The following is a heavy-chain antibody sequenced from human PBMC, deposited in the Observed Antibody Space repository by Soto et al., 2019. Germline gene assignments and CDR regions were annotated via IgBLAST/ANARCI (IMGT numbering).Heavy chain of an antibody. CDR1: GGIFSSYA. J-gene: IGHJ4*02. V-gene: IGHV1-69*13. CDR2: VIPILGQA. Sequence: SVKVSCKASGGIFSSYAISWLRQAPGQGLEWMGAVIPILGQAYYAQDLQDRVSITADESTRTTYMELSSLRSEDTAVYFCARVGGIGAPPGTDYWGQGTLGTVSS. D-gene: IGHD6-6*01. CDR3: ARVGGIGAPPGTDY.